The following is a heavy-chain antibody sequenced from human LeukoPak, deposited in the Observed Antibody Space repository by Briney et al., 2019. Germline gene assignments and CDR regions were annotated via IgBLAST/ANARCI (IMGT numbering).Heavy chain of an antibody. J-gene: IGHJ4*02. Sequence: PGGSLRLSCAASGFTFSSYPMHWVRQAPGKGLEYVSAISSNGGRTYYANSVKGRFTISRDNSKNTLYLQVGSLRAEDTAVYYCAKDMERYCSGGSCYYFDYWGQGTLVTVSS. V-gene: IGHV3-64*01. CDR2: ISSNGGRT. CDR3: AKDMERYCSGGSCYYFDY. CDR1: GFTFSSYP. D-gene: IGHD2-15*01.